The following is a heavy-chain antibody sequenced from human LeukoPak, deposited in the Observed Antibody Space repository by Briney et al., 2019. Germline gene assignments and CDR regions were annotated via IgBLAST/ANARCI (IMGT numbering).Heavy chain of an antibody. CDR2: IYYSGSA. D-gene: IGHD2-2*01. Sequence: PSETLSLTCTVSGGSISSYYWSWIRQPPGKGLEWIGYIYYSGSANYNPSLKSRVTISVDTSKNQFSLKLSSVTAADTAVYYCARGGDQLPLLMTVDAFDIWGQGTMVTVSS. CDR3: ARGGDQLPLLMTVDAFDI. J-gene: IGHJ3*02. CDR1: GGSISSYY. V-gene: IGHV4-59*01.